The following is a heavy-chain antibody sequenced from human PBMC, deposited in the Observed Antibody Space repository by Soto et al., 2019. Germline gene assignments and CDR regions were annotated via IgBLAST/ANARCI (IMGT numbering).Heavy chain of an antibody. CDR3: AKVGSRHGYNYVLQQ. CDR1: GRIFSSFP. D-gene: IGHD5-18*01. CDR2: VIIASGSV. J-gene: IGHJ1*01. V-gene: IGHV1-69*06. Sequence: QVQVVQSGAEVKKPGSSVKISCKASGRIFSSFPTSWVRQVPGQGLEWMGGVIIASGSVTYAPQFQGRVTITAVTSAGISYLALTSLTSEDTAIYYCAKVGSRHGYNYVLQQWGPATMVTVSS.